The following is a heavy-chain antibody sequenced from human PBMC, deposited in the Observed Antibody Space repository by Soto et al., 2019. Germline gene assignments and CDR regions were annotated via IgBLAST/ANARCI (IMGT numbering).Heavy chain of an antibody. CDR1: GGSISSYY. J-gene: IGHJ4*02. D-gene: IGHD6-19*01. CDR2: IYYSGST. CDR3: ARHSSGWYYFDY. Sequence: SETLSLTCTVSGGSISSYYWSWIRQPPGKGLEWIGYIYYSGSTNYNPSLKSRVTISVDTSKNQFSLKLSSVTAADTAVYYCARHSSGWYYFDYWGQGTLVTVSS. V-gene: IGHV4-59*08.